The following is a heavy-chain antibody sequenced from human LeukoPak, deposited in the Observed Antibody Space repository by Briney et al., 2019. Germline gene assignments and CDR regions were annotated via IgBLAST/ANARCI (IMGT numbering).Heavy chain of an antibody. Sequence: PSETLSLTCAVSGGSIGSSNWWSWVRQPPGQGLAWIGEINHSGSTNYNPSLKSRVTISVDTSKNQFSLKLSSVTAADTAVYYCARGGGGHYDFWNGYYSWYFDLWGRGTLVTVSS. J-gene: IGHJ2*01. CDR1: GGSIGSSNW. CDR3: ARGGGGHYDFWNGYYSWYFDL. D-gene: IGHD3-3*01. CDR2: INHSGST. V-gene: IGHV4-4*02.